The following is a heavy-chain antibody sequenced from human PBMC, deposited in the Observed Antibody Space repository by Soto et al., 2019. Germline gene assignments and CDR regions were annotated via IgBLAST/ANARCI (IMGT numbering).Heavy chain of an antibody. D-gene: IGHD2-15*01. CDR1: GFTVSSKY. V-gene: IGHV3-53*01. CDR3: ARELPPDL. CDR2: IWSAGLT. J-gene: IGHJ5*02. Sequence: PGGFMRLSCAASGFTVSSKYMNWVRQAPGKGLEWVSIIWSAGLTYYADSVRGRFTISRDISKNILFLQMNNLRAEDSAIYYCARELPPDLWGQGTLVTVSS.